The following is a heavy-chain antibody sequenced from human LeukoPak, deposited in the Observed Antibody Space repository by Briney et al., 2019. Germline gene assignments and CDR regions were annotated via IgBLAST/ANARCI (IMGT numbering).Heavy chain of an antibody. D-gene: IGHD2-15*01. CDR1: GYTFTSYG. CDR3: AREYCSGGSCYLGDFDY. CDR2: ISAYNGNT. Sequence: ASVKDSCKASGYTFTSYGISWVRQAPGQRLEWMGWISAYNGNTNYAQKLQGRVTMTTDTSTSTAYMELRSLRSDDTAVYYCAREYCSGGSCYLGDFDYWGQGTLVTVSS. V-gene: IGHV1-18*04. J-gene: IGHJ4*02.